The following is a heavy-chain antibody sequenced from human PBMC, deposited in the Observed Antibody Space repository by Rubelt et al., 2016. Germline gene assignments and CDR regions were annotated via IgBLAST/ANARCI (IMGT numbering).Heavy chain of an antibody. Sequence: QVPGKGLVWVSRINSDGSSTSYVDPVKGRFTISRDKAKNTLYLQMNSLRNEDAVVYYCARDVGDRIYYFDYWGQGTLVTVSS. J-gene: IGHJ4*02. CDR2: INSDGSST. D-gene: IGHD3-10*01. CDR3: ARDVGDRIYYFDY. V-gene: IGHV3-74*01.